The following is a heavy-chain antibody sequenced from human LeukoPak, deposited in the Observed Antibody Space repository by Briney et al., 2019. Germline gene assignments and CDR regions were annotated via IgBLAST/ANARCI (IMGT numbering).Heavy chain of an antibody. J-gene: IGHJ4*02. CDR2: IYYSGST. V-gene: IGHV4-59*12. Sequence: SETLSLTCTVSGGSISSYYWSWLRQPPGKGLEWIGYIYYSGSTNYNPSLKSRVTMSTDTSKKQFFLKLSSVTAAATAIYYCARDAKYYYGSRTFFFFEYWGQGTLLTVSS. CDR1: GGSISSYY. D-gene: IGHD3-10*01. CDR3: ARDAKYYYGSRTFFFFEY.